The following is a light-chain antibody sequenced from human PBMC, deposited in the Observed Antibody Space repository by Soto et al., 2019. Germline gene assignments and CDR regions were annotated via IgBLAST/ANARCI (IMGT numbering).Light chain of an antibody. V-gene: IGKV2-30*01. CDR3: MQNTHWPPYT. CDR1: QSLAYIDGNTY. Sequence: EVVMTQSPLSLPVTLGQPASISCRSSQSLAYIDGNTYLTWFHQRPGQSPRRLIYYVSNRDSGVPDRFSGSGSGTDFTLKISSVEAEDAGIYYCMQNTHWPPYTFGQGTKLEIK. J-gene: IGKJ2*01. CDR2: YVS.